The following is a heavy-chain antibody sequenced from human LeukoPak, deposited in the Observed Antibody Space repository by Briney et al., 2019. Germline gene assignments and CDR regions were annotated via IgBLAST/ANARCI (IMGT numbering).Heavy chain of an antibody. CDR3: ARLTVTPFLNWFDP. J-gene: IGHJ5*02. CDR2: IYYSGST. V-gene: IGHV4-39*07. D-gene: IGHD4-17*01. Sequence: SETLSLTCTVSGGSISSSSYYWGWIRQPPGKGLEWIGSIYYSGSTYYNPSLKSRVTISVDTSENQFSLKLSSVTAADTAVYYCARLTVTPFLNWFDPWGQGTLVTVSS. CDR1: GGSISSSSYY.